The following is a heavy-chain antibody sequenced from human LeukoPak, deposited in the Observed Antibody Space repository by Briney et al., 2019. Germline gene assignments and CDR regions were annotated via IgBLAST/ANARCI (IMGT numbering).Heavy chain of an antibody. CDR1: GYTLTELS. Sequence: ASVKVSCKVSGYTLTELSMHWVRQAPGKGLEWMGGFDPEDGETIYAQKFQGRVTMTEDTSTDTAYMELSSLRSEDTAVYYCARDDWEGGVISGLAQTGNDAFDIWGQGTMVTVSS. V-gene: IGHV1-24*01. CDR3: ARDDWEGGVISGLAQTGNDAFDI. J-gene: IGHJ3*02. CDR2: FDPEDGET. D-gene: IGHD1-14*01.